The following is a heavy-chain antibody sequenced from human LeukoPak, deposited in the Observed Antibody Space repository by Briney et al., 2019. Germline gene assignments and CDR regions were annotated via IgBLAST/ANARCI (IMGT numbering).Heavy chain of an antibody. Sequence: ASVKVSCKASGYTFTGYYIHWVRQALDQGLRWMGRTSPDSGGTNYAQKFQVRVTMTRDTSISTAYMELSRLTSDDTAVYYCARGYCSGGTCPYYFDYWGQGTLVTVSS. CDR3: ARGYCSGGTCPYYFDY. CDR2: TSPDSGGT. V-gene: IGHV1-2*06. J-gene: IGHJ4*02. D-gene: IGHD2-15*01. CDR1: GYTFTGYY.